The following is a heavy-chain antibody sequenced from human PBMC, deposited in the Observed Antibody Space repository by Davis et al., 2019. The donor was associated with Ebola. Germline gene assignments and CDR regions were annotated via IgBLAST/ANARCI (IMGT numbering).Heavy chain of an antibody. D-gene: IGHD3-10*01. CDR2: INHSGST. CDR1: GGSFSGYY. CDR3: ARMKGNYSPPGFV. V-gene: IGHV4-34*01. Sequence: MPSETLSLTCAVYGGSFSGYYWSWIRQPPGKGLAWIGEINHSGSTNYNPSLKSRVTISVDTSKNQFSLKLSSVTAADTAVYYCARMKGNYSPPGFVWGQGTLVTVSS. J-gene: IGHJ4*02.